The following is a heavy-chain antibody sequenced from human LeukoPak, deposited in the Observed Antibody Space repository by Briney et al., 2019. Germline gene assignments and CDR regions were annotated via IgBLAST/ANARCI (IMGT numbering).Heavy chain of an antibody. Sequence: GGSLRLSCAASGFTFSSYEMNWVRQAPGKGLEWVSYISSRGSTIYYADSVKGRFTISRHNANNSLYLQMNSLRAGDTAVYYCARLNSGSYYHPFDYWGQGTLVTVSS. CDR1: GFTFSSYE. J-gene: IGHJ4*02. D-gene: IGHD1-26*01. CDR2: ISSRGSTI. CDR3: ARLNSGSYYHPFDY. V-gene: IGHV3-48*03.